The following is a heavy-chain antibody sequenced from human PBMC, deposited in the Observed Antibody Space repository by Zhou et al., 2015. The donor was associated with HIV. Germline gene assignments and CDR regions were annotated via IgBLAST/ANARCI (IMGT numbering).Heavy chain of an antibody. V-gene: IGHV1-69*12. Sequence: QVQLVQSGAEVKKPGSSVKVSCKASGGTFSSYAISWVRQAPGQGLEWMGGIIPIFGTANYAQKFQGRVTITADESTSTAYMELSSLRSEDTAVYYCARDSPGGDGYNQRQDYYYYGMDVWGQGTTVTVSS. CDR1: GGTFSSYA. J-gene: IGHJ6*02. CDR2: IIPIFGTA. D-gene: IGHD5-24*01. CDR3: ARDSPGGDGYNQRQDYYYYGMDV.